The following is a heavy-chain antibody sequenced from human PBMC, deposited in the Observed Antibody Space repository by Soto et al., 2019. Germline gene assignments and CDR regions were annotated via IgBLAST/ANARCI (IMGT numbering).Heavy chain of an antibody. V-gene: IGHV3-30*18. Sequence: PGGSLRLSCVASGFTFSSFGMHWVRQAPGKGPEWVAVISYDGSDKYYADSVKGLFSISRDNSKNTLYLQMNSLRAEDTAVYYCAENSGLLPWGLEAYFDYWGQGTLVTVSS. CDR3: AENSGLLPWGLEAYFDY. CDR2: ISYDGSDK. J-gene: IGHJ4*02. D-gene: IGHD3-22*01. CDR1: GFTFSSFG.